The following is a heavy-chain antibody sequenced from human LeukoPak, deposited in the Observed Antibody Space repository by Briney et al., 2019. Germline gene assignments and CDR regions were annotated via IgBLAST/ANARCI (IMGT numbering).Heavy chain of an antibody. CDR1: GYTLTELS. V-gene: IGHV1-24*01. CDR3: ARSSIIVAAGPYYFDY. D-gene: IGHD6-13*01. CDR2: FVPEDGET. J-gene: IGHJ4*02. Sequence: GASVTVSCTVSGYTLTELSMHWVRQAPGQGLEWMGGFVPEDGETIYAQKFQGRVTMTEDTSTDTAYMELSSLRSEDTAVYYCARSSIIVAAGPYYFDYWGQGTLVTVSS.